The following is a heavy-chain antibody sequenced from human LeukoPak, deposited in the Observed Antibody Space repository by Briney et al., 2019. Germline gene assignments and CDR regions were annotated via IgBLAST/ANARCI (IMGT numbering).Heavy chain of an antibody. CDR2: ISSSSSYI. D-gene: IGHD3-10*01. CDR1: GFTFSSYS. V-gene: IGHV3-21*01. J-gene: IGHJ3*02. Sequence: PGGSLRLSCAASGFTFSSYSMNWVRQAPGKGLEWVSSISSSSSYIYYADSVKGRFTISRDNAKNSLYLQMNSLRAEDTAVYYCARDSMPHDYYGSGRPDAFDIWGQGTMVTVSS. CDR3: ARDSMPHDYYGSGRPDAFDI.